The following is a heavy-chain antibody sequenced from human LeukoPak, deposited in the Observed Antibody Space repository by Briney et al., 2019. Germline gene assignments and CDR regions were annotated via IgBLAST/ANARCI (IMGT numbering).Heavy chain of an antibody. CDR2: IYSSGST. CDR1: GGSISSYY. Sequence: PSETLSLTCTVSGGSISSYYWSWIRQPPGKGLKWIGYIYSSGSTNYNPSLKSRVTMSVDTSKNQFSLKLSSVTAADTAVYYCARQTYSSGWYGGFDYWGQGTLVTVSS. D-gene: IGHD6-19*01. CDR3: ARQTYSSGWYGGFDY. J-gene: IGHJ4*02. V-gene: IGHV4-59*01.